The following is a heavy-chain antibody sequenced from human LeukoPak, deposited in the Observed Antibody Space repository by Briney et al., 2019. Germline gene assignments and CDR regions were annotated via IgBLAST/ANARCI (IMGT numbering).Heavy chain of an antibody. J-gene: IGHJ4*02. CDR1: GFTFSSYE. V-gene: IGHV3-48*03. CDR2: ISSSGSTI. D-gene: IGHD3-16*01. CDR3: AKDLFGPLDY. Sequence: GGSLRLSCAASGFTFSSYEMNWVRQAPGKGLEWVSYISSSGSTIYYADSVKGRFTISRDNSKNTLYLQMNSLRAEDTAVYYCAKDLFGPLDYWGQGTLVTVSS.